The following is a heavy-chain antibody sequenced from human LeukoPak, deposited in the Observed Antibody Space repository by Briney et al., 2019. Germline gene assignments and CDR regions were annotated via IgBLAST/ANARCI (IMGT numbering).Heavy chain of an antibody. D-gene: IGHD3-22*01. J-gene: IGHJ4*02. CDR2: IYHGDSDT. V-gene: IGHV5-51*01. CDR3: ARAIDYDTPGY. Sequence: GESLKISCKGSGYSFTSYWIGWVRQMPGKGLEWMGIIYHGDSDTRYSPSFQGQFTISADKSISTAYLQWSSLKASDTAMYYCARAIDYDTPGYWGQGTLVTVSS. CDR1: GYSFTSYW.